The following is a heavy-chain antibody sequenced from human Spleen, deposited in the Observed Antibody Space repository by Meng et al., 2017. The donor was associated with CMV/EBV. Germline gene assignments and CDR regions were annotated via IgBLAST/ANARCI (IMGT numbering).Heavy chain of an antibody. D-gene: IGHD5-24*01. Sequence: GESLKISCTGSGFTFGDYAMSWVRQAPGKGLKWVGFIRSKTYGGTTEYAASVRGRFIISRDDSKSIAYLQMNSLKTEDTAMYYCTRLEMATIYEDSWGQGTLVTVSS. V-gene: IGHV3-49*04. CDR1: GFTFGDYA. J-gene: IGHJ4*02. CDR3: TRLEMATIYEDS. CDR2: IRSKTYGGTT.